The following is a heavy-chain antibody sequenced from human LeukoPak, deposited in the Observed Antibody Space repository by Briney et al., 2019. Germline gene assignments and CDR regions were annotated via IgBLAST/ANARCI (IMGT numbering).Heavy chain of an antibody. CDR3: ARLYQLLDFFDY. V-gene: IGHV3-48*01. CDR1: GFTFSNYG. D-gene: IGHD2-2*01. Sequence: GGSLRLSCAASGFTFSNYGMNWVRQDPGKGLEWVSYISTSSSTIYYADSVKGRFTISRDDAKSSLYLQMNSLRAEDTAVYYCARLYQLLDFFDYWGQGTLVTVSS. CDR2: ISTSSSTI. J-gene: IGHJ4*02.